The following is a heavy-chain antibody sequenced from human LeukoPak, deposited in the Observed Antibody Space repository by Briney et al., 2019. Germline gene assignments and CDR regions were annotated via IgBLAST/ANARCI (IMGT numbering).Heavy chain of an antibody. CDR2: IYYSGST. J-gene: IGHJ4*02. V-gene: IGHV4-39*07. CDR1: GGPISSSSYY. Sequence: PSETLSLTCTVSGGPISSSSYYWGWIRQPPGKGLEWIGSIYYSGSTYYNPSLKSRVTISVDTSKNQFSLKLSSVTAADTAVYYCASSQREGVDYWGQGTLVTVSS. CDR3: ASSQREGVDY.